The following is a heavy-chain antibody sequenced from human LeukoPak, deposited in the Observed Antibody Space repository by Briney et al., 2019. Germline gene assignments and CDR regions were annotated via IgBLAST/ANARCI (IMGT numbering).Heavy chain of an antibody. CDR2: IIPILGIA. CDR1: GGTFSSYT. D-gene: IGHD3-22*01. V-gene: IGHV1-69*04. J-gene: IGHJ4*02. CDR3: AREAPTYYYDSSGYYSVY. Sequence: SVKVSCKASGGTFSSYTISWVGQAPGQGLEWMGRIIPILGIANYAQKFQGRVTITADKSTSTAYMELSSLRSEDTAVYYCAREAPTYYYDSSGYYSVYWGQGTLVTVSS.